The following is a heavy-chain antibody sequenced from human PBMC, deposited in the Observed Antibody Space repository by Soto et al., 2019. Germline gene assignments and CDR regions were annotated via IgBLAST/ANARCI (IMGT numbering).Heavy chain of an antibody. CDR3: ARLHGYCISSSCHGHYAMDA. CDR1: GTSISNYY. J-gene: IGHJ6*02. V-gene: IGHV4-59*08. Sequence: SATLSLTCTVSGTSISNYYWSWIRQPPGRGLEWIGHIFYSGSTNYNPALKSRVTVSVDTSKNQFSLKVTSVTAADTAVYYCARLHGYCISSSCHGHYAMDAWGQGTTVT. CDR2: IFYSGST. D-gene: IGHD2-2*01.